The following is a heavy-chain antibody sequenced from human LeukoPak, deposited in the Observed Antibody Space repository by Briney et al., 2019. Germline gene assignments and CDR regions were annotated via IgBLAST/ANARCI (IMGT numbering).Heavy chain of an antibody. V-gene: IGHV1-2*02. Sequence: ASXKVSCKASGYTFTGYYIHWLRQAPGQGLEWMGRINPNSGGTTYAQKFQGLVTMSRDTSITTAYMELSRLTSDDTAIYYCARTQPPCTSCLLLDYWGQGTLVTVSS. CDR2: INPNSGGT. D-gene: IGHD2-2*01. J-gene: IGHJ4*02. CDR3: ARTQPPCTSCLLLDY. CDR1: GYTFTGYY.